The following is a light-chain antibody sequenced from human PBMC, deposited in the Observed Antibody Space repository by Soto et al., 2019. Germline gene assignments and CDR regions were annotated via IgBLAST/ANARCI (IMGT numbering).Light chain of an antibody. CDR3: QQYYSYPWT. CDR2: AAS. CDR1: QGISSY. J-gene: IGKJ1*01. Sequence: AIRMTQSPSSLSASTGDRVTITCRASQGISSYLAWYQQKPGQAPKLLIYAASTVQSGVTSRFSGSGSGTDVTLTISCLQSEDFATYYCQQYYSYPWTFGQGTKVEIK. V-gene: IGKV1-8*01.